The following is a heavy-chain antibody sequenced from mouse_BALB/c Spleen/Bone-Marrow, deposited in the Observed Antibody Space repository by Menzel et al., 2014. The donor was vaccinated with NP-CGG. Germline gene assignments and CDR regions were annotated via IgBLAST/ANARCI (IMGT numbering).Heavy chain of an antibody. V-gene: IGHV1S81*02. J-gene: IGHJ3*01. CDR1: GYTFTNYF. CDR2: INPNNGGT. CDR3: KRSGPGFAY. Sequence: QVHVKQSGAELVKPGASVKLSCKASGYTFTNYFMYWVKQRPGQGLEWIGGINPNNGGTNFNENFKSKATLTLDKSYSTENMQLSSLSSEDSAVYYCKRSGPGFAYWGHGTLVTVSA.